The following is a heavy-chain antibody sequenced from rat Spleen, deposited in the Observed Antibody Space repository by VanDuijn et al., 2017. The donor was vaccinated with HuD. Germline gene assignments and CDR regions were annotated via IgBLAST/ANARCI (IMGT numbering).Heavy chain of an antibody. CDR1: GFTLKNYW. CDR2: ISYEGSST. Sequence: EVQLVESGGGLVQPGRSLKLSCVASGFTLKNYWMTWIRQAPGKGLEWVASISYEGSSTYYGDSVKGRFTISRDNAKNTKYLQMDSLRSEDTATYYCARRTLDAWGQGASVTVSS. J-gene: IGHJ4*01. V-gene: IGHV5-31*01. CDR3: ARRTLDA.